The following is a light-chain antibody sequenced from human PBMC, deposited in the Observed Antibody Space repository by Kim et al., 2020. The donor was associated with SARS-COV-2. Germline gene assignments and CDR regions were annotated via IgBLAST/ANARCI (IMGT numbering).Light chain of an antibody. CDR2: QAS. V-gene: IGLV3-1*01. Sequence: SYELTQPPSVSVSTGQTASITCSGDKLGDKYACWYQQKPGQSPVLVIYQASKRPSGIPERFSGSNSGNTATLTISGTQAMVEADYYCQAWDSSTVVFGGG. CDR3: QAWDSSTVV. J-gene: IGLJ2*01. CDR1: KLGDKY.